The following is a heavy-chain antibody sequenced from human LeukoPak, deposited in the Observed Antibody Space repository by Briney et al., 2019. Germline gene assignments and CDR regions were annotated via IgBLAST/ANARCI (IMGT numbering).Heavy chain of an antibody. V-gene: IGHV3-23*01. CDR2: ISGSGGTT. Sequence: GGSLRLSCAASGFTFSSYVMSWVRQAPGKGLEWVSGISGSGGTTNYADSVKGRFTISRDNSKNTVYLQMNSLRAEDTAVYYCAKDDDFWSGYYFDYWGQGTLVTVSS. CDR1: GFTFSSYV. J-gene: IGHJ4*02. D-gene: IGHD3-3*01. CDR3: AKDDDFWSGYYFDY.